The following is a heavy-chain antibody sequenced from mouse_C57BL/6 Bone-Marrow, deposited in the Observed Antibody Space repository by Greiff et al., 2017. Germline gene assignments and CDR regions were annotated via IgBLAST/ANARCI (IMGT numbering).Heavy chain of an antibody. CDR1: GFNIQDDY. J-gene: IGHJ4*01. CDR2: IDPENGDT. Sequence: VQLQQSGAELVRPGASVKLSCTASGFNIQDDYMHWVKQRPEQGLEWIGWIDPENGDTAYASTFQGKATITADTYSTTAYLQLSSLTSEDTAVYYCTTFVYYYAMDYWGQGTSVTVSS. V-gene: IGHV14-4*01. CDR3: TTFVYYYAMDY.